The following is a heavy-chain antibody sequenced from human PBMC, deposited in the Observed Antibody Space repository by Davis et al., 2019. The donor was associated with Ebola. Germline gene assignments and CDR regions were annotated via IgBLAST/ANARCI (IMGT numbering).Heavy chain of an antibody. J-gene: IGHJ4*02. V-gene: IGHV3-69-1*02. D-gene: IGHD3-16*02. CDR1: GFAFSGSA. Sequence: GESLKISCAASGFAFSGSALRWVRQAPGKGLEWISYISSSGTIYYADSVKGRFTISRDNAKNSLYLQMNSLRAEDTAVYYCARGDRDDYVWGSYRRYFDYWGQGTLVTVSS. CDR2: ISSSGTI. CDR3: ARGDRDDYVWGSYRRYFDY.